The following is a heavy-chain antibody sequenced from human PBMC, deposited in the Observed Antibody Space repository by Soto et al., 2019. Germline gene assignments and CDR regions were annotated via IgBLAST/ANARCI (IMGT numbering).Heavy chain of an antibody. CDR2: IYYSGST. J-gene: IGHJ5*02. V-gene: IGHV4-59*01. CDR1: GGSISSYY. D-gene: IGHD3-10*01. CDR3: ARDRLYGSGSGWFDP. Sequence: PSETLSLICTVSGGSISSYYWSWIRQPPGKGLEWIGYIYYSGSTNYNPSLKSRVTISVDTSKNQFSLKLSSVTAADTAVYYCARDRLYGSGSGWFDPWGQGTLVTVSS.